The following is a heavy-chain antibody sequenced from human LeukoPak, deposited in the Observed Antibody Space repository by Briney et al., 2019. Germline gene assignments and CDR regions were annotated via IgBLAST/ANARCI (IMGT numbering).Heavy chain of an antibody. V-gene: IGHV1-18*01. D-gene: IGHD3-3*01. J-gene: IGHJ4*02. CDR2: ISAYNGNT. Sequence: GASVKVSCKASGYTFTSYGISWVRQAPGQGLEWMGWISAYNGNTNYAQKLQGRVTMTTDTSTSTAYMELRSLRSDDTAVYYCARDYDFWSGYYHPLLGYWGQGTLVTVSS. CDR1: GYTFTSYG. CDR3: ARDYDFWSGYYHPLLGY.